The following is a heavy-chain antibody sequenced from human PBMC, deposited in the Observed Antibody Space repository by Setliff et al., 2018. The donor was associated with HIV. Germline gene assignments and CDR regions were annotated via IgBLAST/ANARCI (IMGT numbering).Heavy chain of an antibody. CDR1: GGSFSGYY. D-gene: IGHD6-13*01. J-gene: IGHJ4*02. CDR3: ARGGLTAAGTLLLVGYFDY. V-gene: IGHV4-34*01. Sequence: SETLSLTCAVYGGSFSGYYWSWIRQPPGKGLEWIGEINHSGSTNFNPSLKSRVTISVDTSKNQFSLKLSSVTAADTAVYYCARGGLTAAGTLLLVGYFDYWGQGTPVTVSS. CDR2: INHSGST.